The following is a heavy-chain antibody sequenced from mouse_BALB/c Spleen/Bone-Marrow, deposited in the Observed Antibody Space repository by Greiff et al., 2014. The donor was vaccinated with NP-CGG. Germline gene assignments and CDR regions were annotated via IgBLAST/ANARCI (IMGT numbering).Heavy chain of an antibody. J-gene: IGHJ2*01. Sequence: VQLQQSGAELVRPGTSVEMSCKAAGYTFTNYWIGWVKQRPGHGPEGIGDIYPGGGYTNYNEKFKGKATLTADTSSSTAYLQLSSLTSEDSAFYYCARGHYFDYWGQGTTLTVSS. CDR3: ARGHYFDY. D-gene: IGHD3-3*01. V-gene: IGHV1-63*02. CDR2: IYPGGGYT. CDR1: GYTFTNYW.